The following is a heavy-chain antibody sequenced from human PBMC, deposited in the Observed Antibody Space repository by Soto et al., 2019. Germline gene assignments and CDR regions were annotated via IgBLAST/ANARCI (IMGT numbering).Heavy chain of an antibody. J-gene: IGHJ4*02. Sequence: QVPLQQCGAGLLKPSETLSLTCAVYGGSFSGYYWCWIRQPPRKGLEWIGEINHSGSTNHHPSLKSRVTIPVDPSKHQFSRKLSSVTAAETAVDYCARGMGPPPAKDYWGQRTLVTVSS. V-gene: IGHV4-34*01. CDR1: GGSFSGYY. CDR3: ARGMGPPPAKDY. CDR2: INHSGST. D-gene: IGHD1-26*01.